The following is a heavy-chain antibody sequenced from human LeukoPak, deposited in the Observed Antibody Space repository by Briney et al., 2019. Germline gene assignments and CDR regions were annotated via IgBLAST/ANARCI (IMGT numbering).Heavy chain of an antibody. CDR1: GFSVSSNY. V-gene: IGHV3-53*01. CDR2: IYSGGST. J-gene: IGHJ4*02. D-gene: IGHD2-15*01. Sequence: GGSPRLSCAASGFSVSSNYMSWVRQAPGKGLEWVSVIYSGGSTYYADSVKGRFTISRDNSKNTLYLQMNSLRAEDTAVYYCARDFTLVLPTLWGQGTLVTVSS. CDR3: ARDFTLVLPTL.